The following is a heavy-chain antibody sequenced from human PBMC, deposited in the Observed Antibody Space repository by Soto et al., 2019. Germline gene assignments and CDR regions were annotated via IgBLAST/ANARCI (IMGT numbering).Heavy chain of an antibody. J-gene: IGHJ4*02. D-gene: IGHD2-2*01. CDR2: IRQDGSEK. CDR3: VRGCGRPSCTHFFDY. Sequence: GRSLRLSCTASGFSFETYWMSWVRQAPGKGLEWVATIRQDGSEKHYVNSVRGRFIISRDNAEMSLSLQMNSLRVEDATVYYCVRGCGRPSCTHFFDYWGQGALVTVSS. V-gene: IGHV3-7*01. CDR1: GFSFETYW.